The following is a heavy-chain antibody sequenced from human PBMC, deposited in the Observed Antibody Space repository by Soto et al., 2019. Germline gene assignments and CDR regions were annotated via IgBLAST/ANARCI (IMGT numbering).Heavy chain of an antibody. CDR3: ARAGGTTRFEWSNWFEP. V-gene: IGHV4-39*01. CDR2: IYYSGST. D-gene: IGHD3-3*01. Sequence: PGAFCLTWPLSGGFIRSSSYHWGWIRQPPGKGLEWIGSIYYSGSTYYNPSLKSRVTISVDTSKNQFSLKLSSVTAADTAVYYCARAGGTTRFEWSNWFEPWGQGSLVTVS. CDR1: GGFIRSSSYH. J-gene: IGHJ5*02.